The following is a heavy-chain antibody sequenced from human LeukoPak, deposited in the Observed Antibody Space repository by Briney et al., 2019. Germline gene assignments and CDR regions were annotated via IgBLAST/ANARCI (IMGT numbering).Heavy chain of an antibody. V-gene: IGHV1-18*01. Sequence: ASVKVSCKASAYTFTNYGISWVRQVPGQGLELMGWINTYSGNTNYAQKLQGRVTMTTDTSTSTAYMELRSLRSDDTAVYYCARDMLVANDAFDIWGQGTMVTVSS. CDR2: INTYSGNT. CDR1: AYTFTNYG. CDR3: ARDMLVANDAFDI. J-gene: IGHJ3*02. D-gene: IGHD2-15*01.